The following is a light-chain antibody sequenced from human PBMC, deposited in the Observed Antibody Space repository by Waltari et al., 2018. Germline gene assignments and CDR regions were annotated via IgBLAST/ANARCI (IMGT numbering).Light chain of an antibody. V-gene: IGLV2-14*03. CDR1: SSDVGGYNY. CDR3: SSYTGSSTLYV. J-gene: IGLJ1*01. CDR2: DVS. Sequence: QSALTQPASVSGSPGQSITISCTGTSSDVGGYNYVSWYQQQPGKAPKLMIYDVSNRPSVLCNRFSGSKSGNTASLTISGLQAEDEADYYCSSYTGSSTLYVFGTGTKVTVL.